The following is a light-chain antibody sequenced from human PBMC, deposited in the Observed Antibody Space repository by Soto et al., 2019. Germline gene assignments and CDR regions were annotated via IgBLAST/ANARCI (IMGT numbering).Light chain of an antibody. CDR2: NVS. Sequence: QSVLTQPASVSGSPGHSITISCTGTSDVANYNFVSWYQQHPGKAPKLMIYNVSNRPSGVSNRFSGSTSGNTASLTISGLQADDEADYYCSAYTTNTTPLVFGTGTKLTVL. CDR1: SDVANYNF. V-gene: IGLV2-14*03. CDR3: SAYTTNTTPLV. J-gene: IGLJ1*01.